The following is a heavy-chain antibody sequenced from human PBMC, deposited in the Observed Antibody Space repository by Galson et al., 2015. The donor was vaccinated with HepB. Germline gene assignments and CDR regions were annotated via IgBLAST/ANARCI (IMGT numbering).Heavy chain of an antibody. V-gene: IGHV1-18*04. CDR3: AREEVAGIFYLGP. Sequence: SCKASGYNFTNYGIHWVRQAPGQGLEWMGWINPYYGDTHFTQRLQDRVTLTTDTSTTTAYMELRNLKSDDTAVYFCAREEVAGIFYLGPWGQGTLVTVSS. J-gene: IGHJ5*02. CDR2: INPYYGDT. CDR1: GYNFTNYG. D-gene: IGHD6-19*01.